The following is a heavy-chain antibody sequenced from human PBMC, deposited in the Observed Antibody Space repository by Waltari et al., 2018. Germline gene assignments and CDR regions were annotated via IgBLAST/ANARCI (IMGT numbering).Heavy chain of an antibody. Sequence: QVQLVQSGAEVKKPGSSVKVSCKASGGTFSSYAISWVRQAPGQGLDWMGMIIPIFGTANYAQKFQGRVTITADKSTSTAYMELSSLRSEDTAVYYCARGENIWGSYDLDYWGQGTLVTVSS. V-gene: IGHV1-69*08. J-gene: IGHJ4*02. CDR3: ARGENIWGSYDLDY. CDR1: GGTFSSYA. D-gene: IGHD3-16*01. CDR2: IIPIFGTA.